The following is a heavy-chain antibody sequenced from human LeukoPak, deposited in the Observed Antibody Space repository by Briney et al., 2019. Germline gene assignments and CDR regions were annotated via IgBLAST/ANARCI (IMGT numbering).Heavy chain of an antibody. D-gene: IGHD3-3*01. V-gene: IGHV4-30-2*01. CDR1: GGSISSGGYY. J-gene: IGHJ4*02. CDR3: ARHFDTARGVVIPYFDY. Sequence: KPSETLSLTCTVSGGSISSGGYYWSWIQQPPGKGLEWIGYIYHSGSTYYNPSLKSRVTISVDRSKNQFSLKLSSVTAADTAVYYCARHFDTARGVVIPYFDYWGQGTLVTVSS. CDR2: IYHSGST.